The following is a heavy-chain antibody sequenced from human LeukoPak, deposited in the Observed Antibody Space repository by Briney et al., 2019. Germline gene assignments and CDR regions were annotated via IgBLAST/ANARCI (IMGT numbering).Heavy chain of an antibody. Sequence: SETLSLTCSVSGASITSYFWSWIRQPPGKGLEWIGYIYNGGSTNYNPSLKSRVTISVDTSKNQFSLKLTSVTAADTAVYYCATLRDGYEFDYWGQGTLVTVSS. J-gene: IGHJ4*02. D-gene: IGHD5-24*01. V-gene: IGHV4-59*01. CDR3: ATLRDGYEFDY. CDR2: IYNGGST. CDR1: GASITSYF.